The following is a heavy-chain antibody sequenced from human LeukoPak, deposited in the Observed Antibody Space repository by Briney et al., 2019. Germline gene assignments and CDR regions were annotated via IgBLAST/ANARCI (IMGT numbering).Heavy chain of an antibody. V-gene: IGHV3-30*04. CDR1: GFIFSNYA. Sequence: GGSLRLSCAASGFIFSNYAMHWVRQAPGKGLEWVALISSDGSKIYYADSVKGRFTISRDNSKNTLYLQMNSLRAEDTAVYYCAKDLVDTAMVTGYWGQGTLVTVSS. CDR2: ISSDGSKI. J-gene: IGHJ4*02. D-gene: IGHD5-18*01. CDR3: AKDLVDTAMVTGY.